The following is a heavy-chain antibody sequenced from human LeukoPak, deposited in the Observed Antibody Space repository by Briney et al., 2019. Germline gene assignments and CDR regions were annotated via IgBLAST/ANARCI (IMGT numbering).Heavy chain of an antibody. V-gene: IGHV3-30*18. D-gene: IGHD6-19*01. CDR3: AKDRDPYSSGWYETDY. Sequence: GGSLRLSCAASGFTFSDYGMHWVRQAPGKGLEWVAFISYDGSNINYADSVEGRFTISRDNSKNTVFLQMNSLRAEDSAVYYCAKDRDPYSSGWYETDYWGQGTLVTVSS. CDR1: GFTFSDYG. CDR2: ISYDGSNI. J-gene: IGHJ4*02.